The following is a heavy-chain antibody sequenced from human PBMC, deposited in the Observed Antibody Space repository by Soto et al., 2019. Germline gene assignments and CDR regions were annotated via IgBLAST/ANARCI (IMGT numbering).Heavy chain of an antibody. CDR2: IYPAESYI. J-gene: IGHJ3*01. CDR3: ARPDTFCSSTSCYPDAFDV. D-gene: IGHD2-2*01. Sequence: PVVSLTISCQAAGDRFNLYWIGWVRQRPGEGLEWVGPIYPAESYIRYSPTFQGQVTISADTSSSTAYLQWNSLKASDTATYFCARPDTFCSSTSCYPDAFDVLGRGTKVTVSS. V-gene: IGHV5-51*01. CDR1: GDRFNLYW.